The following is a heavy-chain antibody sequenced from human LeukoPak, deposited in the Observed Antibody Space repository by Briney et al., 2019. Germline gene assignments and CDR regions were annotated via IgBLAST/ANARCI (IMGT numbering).Heavy chain of an antibody. J-gene: IGHJ4*02. D-gene: IGHD3-9*01. CDR2: ISSSGSTI. V-gene: IGHV3-48*03. CDR3: AKDTRDILTGYYNTAFDY. Sequence: GGSLRLSCAASGFTFSSYEMNWVRQAPGKGLEWVSYISSSGSTIYYADSVKGRFTISRDNAKNSLYLQMNSLRAEDTALYYCAKDTRDILTGYYNTAFDYWGQGTLVTVSS. CDR1: GFTFSSYE.